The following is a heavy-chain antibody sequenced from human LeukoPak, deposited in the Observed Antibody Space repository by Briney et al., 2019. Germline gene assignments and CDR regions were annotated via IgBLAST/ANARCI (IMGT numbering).Heavy chain of an antibody. D-gene: IGHD3-22*01. CDR2: ISGSGSTI. Sequence: PGGSLRLSCAASGFTFSDYYMSWIRQAPGKGLEWVSYISGSGSTIYYADSVKGRFTISRDNAKNSLYLQMNSLRAEDTAVYYCAGDPARDYYDTSGYFRWVDYWGQGTLVTVSS. CDR3: AGDPARDYYDTSGYFRWVDY. V-gene: IGHV3-11*01. J-gene: IGHJ4*02. CDR1: GFTFSDYY.